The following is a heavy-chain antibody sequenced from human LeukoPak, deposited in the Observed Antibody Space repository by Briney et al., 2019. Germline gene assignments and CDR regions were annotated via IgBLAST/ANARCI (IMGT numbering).Heavy chain of an antibody. J-gene: IGHJ2*01. CDR3: ARSVYSGYYYSSRYFDL. Sequence: GGSLRLSCAAAGFTISRYRMSWVRQPPGKGLEWGANIKQDGSEKYYVDSVKGRFTISRDNAKKSLYLQMNSMKAEETAVYYCARSVYSGYYYSSRYFDLWGRGTLVTVSS. V-gene: IGHV3-7*01. D-gene: IGHD3-22*01. CDR1: GFTISRYR. CDR2: IKQDGSEK.